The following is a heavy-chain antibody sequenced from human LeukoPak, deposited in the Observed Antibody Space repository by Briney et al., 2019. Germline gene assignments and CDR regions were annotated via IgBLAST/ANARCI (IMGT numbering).Heavy chain of an antibody. CDR2: ISAYNGNT. D-gene: IGHD3-3*01. V-gene: IGHV1-18*01. Sequence: ASVKVSCKASGYTFTSYGISWVRQAPGQGLEWMGWISAYNGNTNYAQKLQGRVNKTTDTSTSTDYMELRSLRSDDTAVYYCARERPSFYDFWSGYYGDYYYYMDVWGKGTTVTVSS. J-gene: IGHJ6*03. CDR1: GYTFTSYG. CDR3: ARERPSFYDFWSGYYGDYYYYMDV.